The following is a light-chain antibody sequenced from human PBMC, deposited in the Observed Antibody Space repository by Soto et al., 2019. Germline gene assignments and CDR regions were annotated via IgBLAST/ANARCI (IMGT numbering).Light chain of an antibody. CDR2: KAS. CDR3: QQYKSYWT. Sequence: DIPMTQSPSTLSASVGDRVTITCRASQSISSWLAWYQQKPGKAPKLLIYKASSLESGVPSRFSGSGSGTEFTLTISSLQPDDSATYYCQQYKSYWTFGQGTKVEIK. V-gene: IGKV1-5*03. J-gene: IGKJ1*01. CDR1: QSISSW.